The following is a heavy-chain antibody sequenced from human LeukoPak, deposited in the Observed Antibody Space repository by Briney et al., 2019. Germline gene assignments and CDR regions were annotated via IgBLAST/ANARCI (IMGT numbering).Heavy chain of an antibody. CDR1: GYTFTSYD. Sequence: GASVKVSCKASGYTFTSYDISWVRQAPGQGLEWMGWISAYNGNTNYAQKLQGRVTMTTDTSTSTAYMELRSLRSDDTAVYYCARETRTSCYKCPYYYYYMDVWGKGTTVTVSS. D-gene: IGHD2-2*02. CDR3: ARETRTSCYKCPYYYYYMDV. V-gene: IGHV1-18*01. CDR2: ISAYNGNT. J-gene: IGHJ6*03.